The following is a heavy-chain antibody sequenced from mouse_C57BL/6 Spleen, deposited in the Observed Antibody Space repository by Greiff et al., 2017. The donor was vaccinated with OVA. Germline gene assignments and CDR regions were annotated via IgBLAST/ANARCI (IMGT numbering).Heavy chain of an antibody. CDR3: ALYYCCSSFAY. J-gene: IGHJ3*01. V-gene: IGHV3-6*01. D-gene: IGHD1-1*01. Sequence: VQLKESGPGLVKPSQSLSLSCSVTGYSITSCYYWNWIRKFPGNKLECVCYISYGGSNKYNPSFKNQVTLTPDKSYNQFYMKLNSLTTEDTATCDCALYYCCSSFAYWGQGTLVTVSA. CDR1: GYSITSCYY. CDR2: ISYGGSN.